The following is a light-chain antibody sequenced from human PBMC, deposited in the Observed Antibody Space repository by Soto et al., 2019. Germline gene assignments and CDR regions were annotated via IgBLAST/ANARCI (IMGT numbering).Light chain of an antibody. CDR3: QQYGSSPPWT. V-gene: IGKV4-1*01. Sequence: DIVMTQSPDSLAVSLGERATINCKSSQSVYYSSNNKNYLAWYQQKPGQPPKLLIYWASTRASGVPDRFSGSGSGTDFTLTISRLEPEDFAVYYCQQYGSSPPWTFGQGTKVEIK. CDR2: WAS. CDR1: QSVYYSSNNKNY. J-gene: IGKJ1*01.